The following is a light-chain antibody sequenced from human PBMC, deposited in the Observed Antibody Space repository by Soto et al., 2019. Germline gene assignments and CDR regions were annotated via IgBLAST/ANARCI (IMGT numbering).Light chain of an antibody. CDR2: DTS. CDR3: QQRSDWPRT. CDR1: QSVSSY. Sequence: EIVFTQSPDTLSFSPGERATLSCRASQSVSSYLAWYQQKPGQAPRLLIYDTSNRATGIPARFSGSGSGTDFTLTISSLEPEDFAVYYCQQRSDWPRTFGQGTKVDIK. V-gene: IGKV3-11*01. J-gene: IGKJ1*01.